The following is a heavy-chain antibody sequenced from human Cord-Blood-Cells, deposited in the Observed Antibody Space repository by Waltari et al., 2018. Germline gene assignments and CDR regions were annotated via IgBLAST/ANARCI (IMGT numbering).Heavy chain of an antibody. J-gene: IGHJ5*02. V-gene: IGHV3-53*02. CDR1: GFTVSSNY. D-gene: IGHD3-10*01. CDR2: ICCVGSK. Sequence: EVQLVETGGGLIQPGGSLRLSCAASGFTVSSNYMSWVRQAPGRGVDGVSCICCVGSKYYANSVKGRFTISRDNSKNTLYFQMNSLRAEDTAVYYCARDRWGGSGAWGQGTLVTVSS. CDR3: ARDRWGGSGA.